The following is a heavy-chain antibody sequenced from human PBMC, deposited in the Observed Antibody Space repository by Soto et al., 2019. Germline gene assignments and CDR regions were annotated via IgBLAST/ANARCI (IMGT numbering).Heavy chain of an antibody. CDR1: GFTFTSSA. CDR3: AAVGDSSGYYAAAFDI. J-gene: IGHJ3*02. V-gene: IGHV1-58*01. CDR2: IVVGSGNT. D-gene: IGHD3-22*01. Sequence: GASVKVSCKASGFTFTSSAVQWVRQARGQRLEWIGWIVVGSGNTNYAQKFQERVTITRDMSTSTAYMELSSLRSEDTAVYYCAAVGDSSGYYAAAFDIWGQWTMVTVSS.